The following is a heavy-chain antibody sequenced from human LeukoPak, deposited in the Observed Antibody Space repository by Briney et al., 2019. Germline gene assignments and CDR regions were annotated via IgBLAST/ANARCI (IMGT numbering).Heavy chain of an antibody. CDR2: INPNGGAT. CDR1: GYPFTNNF. J-gene: IGHJ3*01. CDR3: ARDRPHTSMNAFDV. Sequence: GASVKVSFKASGYPFTNNFIRWMRPAPGQGLGWMGWINPNGGATRFAQKFQGRVSMTRDTSITTANMDLSSLRSDDTAVYYCARDRPHTSMNAFDVWGQGTLVTVSS. D-gene: IGHD1-26*01. V-gene: IGHV1-2*02.